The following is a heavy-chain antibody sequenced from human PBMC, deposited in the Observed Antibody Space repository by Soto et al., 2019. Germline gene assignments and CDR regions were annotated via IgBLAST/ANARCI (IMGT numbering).Heavy chain of an antibody. CDR2: MKQDGSEK. CDR3: ARDSPAVAGTYYHYGMAV. CDR1: GFTFSNCW. D-gene: IGHD6-19*01. V-gene: IGHV3-7*01. Sequence: EVQLVESGGGLVQPGGSLRLSCAASGFTFSNCWMTWVRQAPGKGLEWVATMKQDGSEKHFVDSVKGRFTISRDNAKNSLDMQMNSLRVEDTAVYYCARDSPAVAGTYYHYGMAVWGRGTTVIVSS. J-gene: IGHJ6*02.